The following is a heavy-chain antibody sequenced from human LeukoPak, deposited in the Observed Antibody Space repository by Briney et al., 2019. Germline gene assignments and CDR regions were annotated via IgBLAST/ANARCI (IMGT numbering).Heavy chain of an antibody. CDR2: IRSDGSDA. CDR3: AKDHSGSYYWFNP. D-gene: IGHD1-26*01. Sequence: GGSLRLSCAASGFSFSETWMHWVRQVPGKGLVWVSRIRSDGSDARYAESVKGRFTISRDNAKNTLYLQMNSLRDEDTAVYYCAKDHSGSYYWFNPWGQGTLVTVSS. J-gene: IGHJ5*02. V-gene: IGHV3-74*01. CDR1: GFSFSETW.